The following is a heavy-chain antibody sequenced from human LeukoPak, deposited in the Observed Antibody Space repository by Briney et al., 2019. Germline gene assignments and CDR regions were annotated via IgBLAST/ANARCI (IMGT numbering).Heavy chain of an antibody. D-gene: IGHD5-12*01. V-gene: IGHV3-30*04. CDR1: GFTFSLYN. Sequence: GGSLRLSCAGSGFTFSLYNMHWVRQAPGKGLEWVALISFGGSPKYYADSVKGRFTISRDNSKNTLFLQMSSLKAEDTAVYCCAREGASNGYHCMDVWGQGTTVSVS. CDR2: ISFGGSPK. CDR3: AREGASNGYHCMDV. J-gene: IGHJ6*02.